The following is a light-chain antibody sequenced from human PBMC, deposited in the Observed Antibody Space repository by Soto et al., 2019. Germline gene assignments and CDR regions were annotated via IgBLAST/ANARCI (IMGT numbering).Light chain of an antibody. V-gene: IGLV2-8*01. J-gene: IGLJ1*01. CDR3: KSYAGSNNYF. Sequence: QSALTQPPSASGSPGQSVTISCTGTRNDIGAYEFVSWYQHHPGKAPKLIIYEVVQRPSGVPDRFSGSKSGNTASLTVSGLQAADEADYYCKSYAGSNNYFFGAGTKVNV. CDR2: EVV. CDR1: RNDIGAYEF.